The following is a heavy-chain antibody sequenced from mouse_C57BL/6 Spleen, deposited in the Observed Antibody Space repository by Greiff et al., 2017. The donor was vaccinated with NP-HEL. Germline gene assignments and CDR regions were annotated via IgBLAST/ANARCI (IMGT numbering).Heavy chain of an antibody. CDR2: FYPGGGSI. V-gene: IGHV1-62-2*01. CDR1: GYTFTEYT. D-gene: IGHD1-1*01. CDR3: ARHEDLVLRGFAY. J-gene: IGHJ3*01. Sequence: QVQLQQSGAELVKPGASVKLSCKASGYTFTEYTIHWVKQRPGQGLEWIGWFYPGGGSIKYNEKFKDKATLTADKSSSTVYMDLNRLTSEDTAVYFCARHEDLVLRGFAYWGQATLVTVSA.